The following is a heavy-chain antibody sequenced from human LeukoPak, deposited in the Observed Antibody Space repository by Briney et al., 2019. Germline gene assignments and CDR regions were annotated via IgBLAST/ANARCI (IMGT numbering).Heavy chain of an antibody. J-gene: IGHJ4*02. CDR2: ISSSSSYI. V-gene: IGHV3-21*01. Sequence: PGGSLRLSCAASGFTFSTYSMNWVRQAPGRGLEWVSSISSSSSYIYYADSVQGRFTISRDNSKNTLYLQMNSLRAEDTAVYYCAKGLESFDWGQGTLVTVSS. D-gene: IGHD1-1*01. CDR1: GFTFSTYS. CDR3: AKGLESFD.